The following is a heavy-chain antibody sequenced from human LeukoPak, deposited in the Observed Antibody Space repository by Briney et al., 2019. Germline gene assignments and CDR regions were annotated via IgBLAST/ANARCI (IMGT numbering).Heavy chain of an antibody. Sequence: GGSLRLSCAASGFTFSSYAMSWVRQAPGKGLEWVSAISGSGGSTYYADSVKGRFTISRDNSKNTLYLQMNSLRAEDTAVYYCAKYLEADYYYYMDVWGKGTTVTVSS. J-gene: IGHJ6*03. D-gene: IGHD3-3*01. V-gene: IGHV3-23*01. CDR1: GFTFSSYA. CDR2: ISGSGGST. CDR3: AKYLEADYYYYMDV.